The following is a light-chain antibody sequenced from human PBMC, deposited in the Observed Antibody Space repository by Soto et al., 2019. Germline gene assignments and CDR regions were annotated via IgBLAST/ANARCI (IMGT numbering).Light chain of an antibody. J-gene: IGLJ3*02. CDR1: SSNIGAGYD. V-gene: IGLV1-40*01. CDR2: GNS. CDR3: QSYDSSLSGWV. Sequence: QLVLTQPPSVSGAPGQRVTISCTGNSSNIGAGYDVHWYQQLPGTAPILLIYGNSNRPSGVPDRFSGSKSGTSASLAITGLQAEDEADYYCQSYDSSLSGWVFGGGTKLTVL.